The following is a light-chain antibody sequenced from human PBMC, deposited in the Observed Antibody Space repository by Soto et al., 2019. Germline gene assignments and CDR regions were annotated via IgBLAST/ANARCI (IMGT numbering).Light chain of an antibody. Sequence: QSVLTQPASVSGSPGQSITISCTGTSSDVGGYNYVSWYQQHPGKAPKLMIYDVSNRPSGVSNRFSGSKSGNTASLTISGLQAEDDADYYCSSSTSSNTVIFGGGTKLTVL. J-gene: IGLJ2*01. V-gene: IGLV2-14*01. CDR1: SSDVGGYNY. CDR2: DVS. CDR3: SSSTSSNTVI.